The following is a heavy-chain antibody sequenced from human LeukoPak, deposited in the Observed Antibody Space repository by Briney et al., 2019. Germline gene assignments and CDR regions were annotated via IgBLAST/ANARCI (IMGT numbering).Heavy chain of an antibody. J-gene: IGHJ4*02. CDR2: VYYSGST. Sequence: SETLSLTCVVSGGSVSGYYWGWIRQPPGRGLEWIGYVYYSGSTNYNPSFKSRITISVDTSRNQFSLRLSSVTAADTAVYYCARIHRYCSGGACYVLDNWGQGTLVAVSS. V-gene: IGHV4-59*02. CDR3: ARIHRYCSGGACYVLDN. D-gene: IGHD2-15*01. CDR1: GGSVSGYY.